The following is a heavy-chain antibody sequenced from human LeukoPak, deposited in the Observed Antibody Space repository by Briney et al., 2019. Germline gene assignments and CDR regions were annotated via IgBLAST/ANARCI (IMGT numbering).Heavy chain of an antibody. CDR3: WGSEAAITDAFDI. CDR2: IIPILGIA. J-gene: IGHJ3*02. Sequence: VASVKVSCKASGGTFSSYTISWVRQAPGQGLEWMGRIIPILGIANYAQKFQGRVTITADKSTSTAYMELSSLRSEDTAVYYCWGSEAAITDAFDIWGQGTMVTVSS. D-gene: IGHD3-16*01. V-gene: IGHV1-69*02. CDR1: GGTFSSYT.